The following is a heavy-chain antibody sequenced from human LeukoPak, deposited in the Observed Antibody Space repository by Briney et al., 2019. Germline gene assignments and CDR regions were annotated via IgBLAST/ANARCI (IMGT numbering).Heavy chain of an antibody. D-gene: IGHD3-22*01. V-gene: IGHV1-2*06. CDR1: GYTFTDYY. J-gene: IGHJ4*02. CDR2: INPNSGGT. Sequence: DSVKVSCKASGYTFTDYYMHWVRQAPGQGLEWMGRINPNSGGTNYAQKFQGRVTMTRDTSISTAYMELSRLRSDDTAVYYCARIRNYYDSSGYPFDYWGQGTLVTVSS. CDR3: ARIRNYYDSSGYPFDY.